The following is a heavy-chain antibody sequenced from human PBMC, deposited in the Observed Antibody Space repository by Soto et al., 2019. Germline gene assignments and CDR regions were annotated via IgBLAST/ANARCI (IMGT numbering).Heavy chain of an antibody. CDR2: ISGSGVST. V-gene: IGHV3-23*01. CDR3: AKFHDFWSGYPSRDYFDY. CDR1: GFTFSSYA. D-gene: IGHD3-3*01. J-gene: IGHJ4*02. Sequence: SGGSLRLSCAASGFTFSSYAMSWVRQAPGKGLEWVSAISGSGVSTYYADSVKGRFTISRDNSKHTMYVQMNSLRAEDTAVYYCAKFHDFWSGYPSRDYFDYWGQGTLVTVSS.